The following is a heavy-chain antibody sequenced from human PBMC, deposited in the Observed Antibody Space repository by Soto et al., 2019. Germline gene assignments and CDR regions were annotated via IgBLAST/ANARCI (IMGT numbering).Heavy chain of an antibody. D-gene: IGHD3-22*01. Sequence: GGSLRLSCVTSGFTFSTYAMSWVRQAPGKGLEWVSAIGTAGDTYYPGSVKGRFTISRENVKNSLYLQMNSLRAEDTAVYYCARETLPAYDSSGYSFDYWGQGTLVTVSS. J-gene: IGHJ4*02. CDR3: ARETLPAYDSSGYSFDY. V-gene: IGHV3-13*01. CDR1: GFTFSTYA. CDR2: IGTAGDT.